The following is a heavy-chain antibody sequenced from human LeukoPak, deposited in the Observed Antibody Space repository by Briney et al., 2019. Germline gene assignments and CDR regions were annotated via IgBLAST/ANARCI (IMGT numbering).Heavy chain of an antibody. J-gene: IGHJ4*02. D-gene: IGHD5-12*01. Sequence: PGGSLRLSCAVSGFTFSTYEMNWVRQAPGKGLEWVSYISGSGNTIYYADSVKGRFTISRDNAENSLYLQMNSLRDEDTAVYYCARAMRSGYDYWGQGTLVTVSS. CDR2: ISGSGNTI. V-gene: IGHV3-48*03. CDR3: ARAMRSGYDY. CDR1: GFTFSTYE.